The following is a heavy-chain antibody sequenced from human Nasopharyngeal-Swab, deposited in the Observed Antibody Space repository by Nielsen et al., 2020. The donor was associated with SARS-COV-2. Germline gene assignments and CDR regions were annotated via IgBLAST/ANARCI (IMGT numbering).Heavy chain of an antibody. CDR2: ISYDGSNK. D-gene: IGHD4-23*01. CDR1: GFTFSSYA. V-gene: IGHV3-30*03. Sequence: GESLKISCAASGFTFSSYAMSWVRQAPGKGLEWVAVISYDGSNKYYADSVKGRFTISRDNSKNTLYLQMYSLRAEDTAVYYCATGSTTVVTPEYYYYMDVWGKGTTVTVSS. J-gene: IGHJ6*03. CDR3: ATGSTTVVTPEYYYYMDV.